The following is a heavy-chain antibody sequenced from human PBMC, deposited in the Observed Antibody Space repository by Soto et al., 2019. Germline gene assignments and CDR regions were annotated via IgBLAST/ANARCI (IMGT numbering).Heavy chain of an antibody. Sequence: AEPLKISCKGSGYSFTSYWISWVRQMPGKRLEGMGVIYPGDSDTRYSPSFQGQVAISADKSINTAYLQWSSLKASDTAMYYCARHSGVAEDGTDWGQGTLVTVSS. CDR1: GYSFTSYW. J-gene: IGHJ1*01. V-gene: IGHV5-51*01. CDR2: IYPGDSDT. D-gene: IGHD6-13*01. CDR3: ARHSGVAEDGTD.